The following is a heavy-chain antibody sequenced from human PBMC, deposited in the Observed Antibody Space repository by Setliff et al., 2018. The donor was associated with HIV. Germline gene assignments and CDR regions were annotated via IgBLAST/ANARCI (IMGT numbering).Heavy chain of an antibody. CDR1: GFTFSSDG. D-gene: IGHD6-13*01. CDR2: IRYDGSDK. CDR3: GGWYSSSWLNDY. V-gene: IGHV3-30*02. Sequence: GGSLRLSCVASGFTFSSDGMHWVRQAPGKGLEWVAFIRYDGSDKYYADSVKGRFTISRDNSKNTLYLQMNSLRAEDTAVYYCGGWYSSSWLNDYWGQGTLVTVSS. J-gene: IGHJ4*02.